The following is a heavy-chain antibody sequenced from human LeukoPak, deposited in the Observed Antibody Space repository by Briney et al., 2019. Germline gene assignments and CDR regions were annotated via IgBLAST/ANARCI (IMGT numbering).Heavy chain of an antibody. CDR3: ATLIGYSNWFDP. V-gene: IGHV4-59*01. Sequence: SETLSLTCTVSCGSINSNYWSWIRQPPGKGLEWIGYIYYSGSTKYNPSLKSRVTISVDRSKNQFSLKLSSVTAADTAVYYCATLIGYSNWFDPWGQGTLVTVSS. D-gene: IGHD1-26*01. J-gene: IGHJ5*02. CDR2: IYYSGST. CDR1: CGSINSNY.